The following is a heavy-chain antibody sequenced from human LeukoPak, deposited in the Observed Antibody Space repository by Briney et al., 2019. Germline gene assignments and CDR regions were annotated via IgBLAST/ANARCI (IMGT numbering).Heavy chain of an antibody. CDR1: GFAFSSYG. CDR3: VKPQYCGDRCSNWFDP. J-gene: IGHJ5*02. V-gene: IGHV3-30*18. D-gene: IGHD2-21*01. Sequence: GGSLRLSCAASGFAFSSYGMHWVRQSPDKGLEWVAVILYYGIDKYYADSVKGRFTISRDNSKNTLYLQMNSLRTEDTAVYYCVKPQYCGDRCSNWFDPWGQGTLDIVSS. CDR2: ILYYGIDK.